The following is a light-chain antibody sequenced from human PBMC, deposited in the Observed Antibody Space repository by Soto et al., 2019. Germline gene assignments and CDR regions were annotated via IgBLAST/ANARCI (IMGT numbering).Light chain of an antibody. CDR1: QSVSRN. V-gene: IGKV3-15*01. Sequence: EIMMTQSPATLAVSPGERVALPCRARQSVSRNLAWYQQKSGQAPRLLIYGVSSRATDTPARFSGSGSGTEFTLTISSLQFEDFAVYYCQQYNNCPYTFGLGTKLEMK. CDR2: GVS. CDR3: QQYNNCPYT. J-gene: IGKJ2*01.